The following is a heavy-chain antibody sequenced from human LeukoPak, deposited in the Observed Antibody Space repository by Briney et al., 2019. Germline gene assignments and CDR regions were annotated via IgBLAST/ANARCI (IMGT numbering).Heavy chain of an antibody. CDR1: GFTFSSYG. D-gene: IGHD4-17*01. CDR3: AKSPGDYDAFDI. J-gene: IGHJ3*02. Sequence: GGSLRLSCAASGFTFSSYGMHWVRQAPGKGLEWVSFIRYGSNEYYADSVRGRFTISRDNSKNTLYLQMNSLRAEDTAVYYCAKSPGDYDAFDIWGQGTMVTVSS. V-gene: IGHV3-30*02. CDR2: IRYGSNE.